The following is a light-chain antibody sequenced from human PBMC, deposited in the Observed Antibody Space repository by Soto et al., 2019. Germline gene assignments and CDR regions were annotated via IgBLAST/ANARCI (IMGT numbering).Light chain of an antibody. V-gene: IGKV4-1*01. CDR3: QQDSNSPWT. CDR2: WAS. CDR1: RRVLYNSNNKTY. Sequence: SLAVSVGERPTINCRSSRRVLYNSNNKTYLGWYQHMPGQPPKRLIYWASTRESGVPDRFSGSGSGTDFTLNISSVEAEDVGVYYCQQDSNSPWTFGQGTRV. J-gene: IGKJ1*01.